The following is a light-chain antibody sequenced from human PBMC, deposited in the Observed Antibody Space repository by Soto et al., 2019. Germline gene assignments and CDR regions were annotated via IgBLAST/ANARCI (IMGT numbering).Light chain of an antibody. CDR3: QQYNDWPLT. CDR1: QSVSTK. J-gene: IGKJ4*01. Sequence: EIVMTQSPATLSVSPVEIATLSCRASQSVSTKLAWYRQKPGQAPRLLILGASTRATGIPARFSGSGSGTEFTLTISSLQSEDSAVYYCQQYNDWPLTFGGGTRVDIK. V-gene: IGKV3-15*01. CDR2: GAS.